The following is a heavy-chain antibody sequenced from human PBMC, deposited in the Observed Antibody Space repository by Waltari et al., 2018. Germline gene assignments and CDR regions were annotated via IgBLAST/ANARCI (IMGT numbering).Heavy chain of an antibody. J-gene: IGHJ4*02. CDR3: VKDRDLTWSFDY. V-gene: IGHV3-30*18. CDR1: GFTFRASG. Sequence: QVHLVESGGGMVQPGGSLTLACAASGFTFRASGMHWVRQAPGKGLEVVAVMAIDGSYNDNIDSAKGRFTISRDKSHNTLYLQMNSLRAEDTAIYYCVKDRDLTWSFDYWGQGTLVTVSS. CDR2: MAIDGSYN. D-gene: IGHD2-21*02.